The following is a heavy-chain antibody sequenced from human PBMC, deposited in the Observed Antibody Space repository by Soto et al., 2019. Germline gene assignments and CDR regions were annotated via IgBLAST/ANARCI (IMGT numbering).Heavy chain of an antibody. J-gene: IGHJ4*02. CDR1: GYIFTGYN. CDR2: INPISGGT. V-gene: IGHV1-2*02. Sequence: QVHLVQSGAEVKKPGASVKVSCKASGYIFTGYNIHWVRQAPGQGLEWMGYINPISGGTTYAQKFQGRITMTRDTSINTVYLDLSRLTSDDTAVYSCARTTSFRSFQAFDYWGQGTLVTVSS. D-gene: IGHD4-4*01. CDR3: ARTTSFRSFQAFDY.